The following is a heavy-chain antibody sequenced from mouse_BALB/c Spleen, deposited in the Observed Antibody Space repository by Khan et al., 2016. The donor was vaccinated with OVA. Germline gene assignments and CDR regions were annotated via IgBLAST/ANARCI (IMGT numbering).Heavy chain of an antibody. CDR1: GYSITSDYA. D-gene: IGHD2-14*01. Sequence: EVQLQESGPGLVKPSQSLSLTCTVTGYSITSDYAWNWIRQFPGNKLEWMGYISSTGSTSYNPSLQSRISITRDTSKNPFFLQLKSVTTEDTATYYCARSLYYSYGYALDCWGRGTSVTVSS. V-gene: IGHV3-2*02. CDR2: ISSTGST. CDR3: ARSLYYSYGYALDC. J-gene: IGHJ4*01.